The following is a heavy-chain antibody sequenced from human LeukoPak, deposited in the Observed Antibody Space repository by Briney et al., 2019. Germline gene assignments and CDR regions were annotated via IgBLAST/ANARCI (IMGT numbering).Heavy chain of an antibody. Sequence: SETLSLTCAVSGYSISSGYYWGWIRQPPGKGLEWIRSIYHSGSTYYNPSLKSRVTISVDTSKNQFSLKLSSVTAADTAVYYCARYLTGDFTTNDAFDIWGQGTMVTVSS. V-gene: IGHV4-38-2*01. J-gene: IGHJ3*02. CDR2: IYHSGST. D-gene: IGHD7-27*01. CDR3: ARYLTGDFTTNDAFDI. CDR1: GYSISSGYY.